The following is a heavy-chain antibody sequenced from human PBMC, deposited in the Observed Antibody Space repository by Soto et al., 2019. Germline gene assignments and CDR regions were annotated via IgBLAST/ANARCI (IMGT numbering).Heavy chain of an antibody. CDR1: GFSLRTTGVG. CDR2: LYWDDDN. J-gene: IGHJ3*02. V-gene: IGHV2-5*02. Sequence: GRTLVNPRQPLTLPCAFSGFSLRTTGVGVGWIRQPQGKALEWLALLYWDDDNRYNPSLKSRLTLTKDTSKSQVVLTLTNVDPADTATYSCAHNPPQDSGAFDIWGQGTMVTVSS. D-gene: IGHD6-19*01. CDR3: AHNPPQDSGAFDI.